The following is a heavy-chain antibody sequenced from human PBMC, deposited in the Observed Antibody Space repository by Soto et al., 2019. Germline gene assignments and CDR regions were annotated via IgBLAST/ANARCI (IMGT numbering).Heavy chain of an antibody. CDR3: ARWGMIAQYYSDY. CDR1: GFTFSGYS. V-gene: IGHV3-21*01. D-gene: IGHD3-22*01. CDR2: ISSSSNYI. J-gene: IGHJ4*02. Sequence: GGSLRLSCAASGFTFSGYSMNWVRQAPGKGLEWVSSISSSSNYIYYADSVKGRFTISRDNAKNSLYLQMNSLRAEDTAVYYCARWGMIAQYYSDYWGQGTLVTVSS.